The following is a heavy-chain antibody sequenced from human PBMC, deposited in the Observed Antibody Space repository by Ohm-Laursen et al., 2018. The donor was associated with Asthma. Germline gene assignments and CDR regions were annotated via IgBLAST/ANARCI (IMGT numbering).Heavy chain of an antibody. J-gene: IGHJ4*02. CDR2: ISYDGSNK. V-gene: IGHV3-30*03. CDR1: GFTFSSYG. CDR3: ARDPVSSGSYYAAFDY. Sequence: SLRLSCAASGFTFSSYGVHWVRQAPGKGLEWVAVISYDGSNKYYADSVKGRFTISRDNSKNTLYLQMNSLRAEDTAVYYCARDPVSSGSYYAAFDYWGQGTLVTVSS. D-gene: IGHD1-26*01.